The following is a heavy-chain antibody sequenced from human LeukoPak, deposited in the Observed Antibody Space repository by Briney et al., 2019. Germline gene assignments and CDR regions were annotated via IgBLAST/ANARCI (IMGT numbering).Heavy chain of an antibody. CDR1: GGTFSSYA. V-gene: IGHV1-69*06. J-gene: IGHJ5*02. CDR2: IIPIFGTA. CDR3: ARSCYSSGWYEWFDP. D-gene: IGHD6-19*01. Sequence: SVKVSCKASGGTFSSYAISWVRQAPGQGLEWVGGIIPIFGTANYAQKFQGRVTITADKSTSTAYMELSSLRSEDTAVYYCARSCYSSGWYEWFDPWGQGTLVTVSS.